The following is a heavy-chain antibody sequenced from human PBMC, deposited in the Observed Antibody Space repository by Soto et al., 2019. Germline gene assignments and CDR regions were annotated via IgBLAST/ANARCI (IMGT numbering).Heavy chain of an antibody. CDR1: GYTFTSYA. CDR2: INAGNGNT. D-gene: IGHD5-18*01. CDR3: ARNVDTTMVRHYYGMDV. Sequence: ASVKVSCKASGYTFTSYAMHWVRQAPGQRLEWMGWINAGNGNTKYSQNFQGRVTIIRDTSASTAYMELRSLRSEDTAVYYCARNVDTTMVRHYYGMDVWGQGTTVTVSS. V-gene: IGHV1-3*01. J-gene: IGHJ6*02.